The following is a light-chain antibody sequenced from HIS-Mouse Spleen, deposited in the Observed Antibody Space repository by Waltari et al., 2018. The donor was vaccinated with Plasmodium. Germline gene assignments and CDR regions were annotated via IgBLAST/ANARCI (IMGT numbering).Light chain of an antibody. CDR3: QSADSSGTYQV. CDR2: KDS. V-gene: IGLV3-25*03. CDR1: ALPKQY. J-gene: IGLJ2*01. Sequence: SYELTQPPSVSVSPGQTARITCSGDALPKQYAYWYQQKPGQAPVLVIYKDSERPSGIPVRFSGSSSGTTVTLTSSGVQAEDEADYYCQSADSSGTYQVFGGGTKLTVL.